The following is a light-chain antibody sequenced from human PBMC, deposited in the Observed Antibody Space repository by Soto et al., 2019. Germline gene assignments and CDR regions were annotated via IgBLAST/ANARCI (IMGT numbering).Light chain of an antibody. J-gene: IGKJ1*01. CDR2: GAS. CDR1: QSVLYSSNNKNY. CDR3: QQYYGTPRT. V-gene: IGKV4-1*01. Sequence: DIVMTQSPDSLAVSPGGWATINCKSSQSVLYSSNNKNYLAWYQQKPGQPPKLLIYGASTRESGVPDRFSGSGSGTDFTLTISRLQAEDVAVYYCQQYYGTPRTFGQGTKVEIK.